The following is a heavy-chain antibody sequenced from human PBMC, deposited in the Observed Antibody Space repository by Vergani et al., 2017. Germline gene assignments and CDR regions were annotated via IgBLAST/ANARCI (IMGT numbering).Heavy chain of an antibody. CDR1: GFTFDDYA. V-gene: IGHV3-9*01. J-gene: IGHJ3*01. CDR3: TKGSVYYHDSAGHGYDPYTGFEL. Sequence: EVQLVESGGGLVQPGRSLRLSCAASGFTFDDYAMHWVRQAPGKGLEWVSGISWNSGSIGYADSVKGRFTISRDNAKNSLYLEMNSLRFEDTAVYFCTKGSVYYHDSAGHGYDPYTGFELWGQGTLVTVSS. D-gene: IGHD5-12*01. CDR2: ISWNSGSI.